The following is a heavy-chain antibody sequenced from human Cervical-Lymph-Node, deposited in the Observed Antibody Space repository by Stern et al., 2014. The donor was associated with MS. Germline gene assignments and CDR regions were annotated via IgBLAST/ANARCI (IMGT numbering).Heavy chain of an antibody. D-gene: IGHD5-24*01. CDR1: GGSISGYD. Sequence: DQLVESGPGLVKPSETLSLTCTVSGGSISGYDCSWIRQPPGKGLEWIGHIYYSGSTNYMPSLKSRVSILIDTPKNQFSLKLSSVTAADTAVYYCARSRDAYSPLAYWGQGALVTVSS. J-gene: IGHJ4*02. CDR2: IYYSGST. CDR3: ARSRDAYSPLAY. V-gene: IGHV4-59*01.